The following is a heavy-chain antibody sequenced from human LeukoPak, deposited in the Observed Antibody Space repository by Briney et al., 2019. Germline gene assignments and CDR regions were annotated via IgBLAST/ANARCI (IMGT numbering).Heavy chain of an antibody. Sequence: PSETLSLTCTVSGGSISSSSYYWGWIRQPPGTGLEWIGSIYYSGSTYYNPSLKSRVTISVDTSKNQFSLKLSSVTAADTAVYYCARRRRCGSTSCYAFDYWGQGTLVTVSS. D-gene: IGHD2-2*01. CDR1: GGSISSSSYY. CDR2: IYYSGST. V-gene: IGHV4-39*01. J-gene: IGHJ4*02. CDR3: ARRRRCGSTSCYAFDY.